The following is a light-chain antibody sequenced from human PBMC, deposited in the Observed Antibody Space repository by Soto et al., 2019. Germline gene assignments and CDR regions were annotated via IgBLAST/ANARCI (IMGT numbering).Light chain of an antibody. J-gene: IGLJ1*01. CDR2: DVT. Sequence: QSALTQPRSVSGSPGQSVTISCTGTSSDAGRYDYVSWYQQHPGKAPKLIIYDVTERPAGVPDRFSGSKSGNTASLTISGLQAEDEADYSCCSFAGSFSYVFGGGTKVTVL. CDR1: SSDAGRYDY. CDR3: CSFAGSFSYV. V-gene: IGLV2-11*01.